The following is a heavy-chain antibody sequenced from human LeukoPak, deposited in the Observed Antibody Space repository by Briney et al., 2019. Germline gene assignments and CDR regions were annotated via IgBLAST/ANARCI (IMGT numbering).Heavy chain of an antibody. CDR1: GGSISSGGYS. CDR3: ARGYCSSTSCPWHYGMDV. J-gene: IGHJ6*02. D-gene: IGHD2-2*01. Sequence: SQTLSLTCTVSGGSISSGGYSWSWIRQPPGKGLAWIGYIYHSGSTYYNPSLKSRVTISVDRSKNQFSLKLSSVTAADTAVYYCARGYCSSTSCPWHYGMDVWGQGTTVTVSS. CDR2: IYHSGST. V-gene: IGHV4-30-2*01.